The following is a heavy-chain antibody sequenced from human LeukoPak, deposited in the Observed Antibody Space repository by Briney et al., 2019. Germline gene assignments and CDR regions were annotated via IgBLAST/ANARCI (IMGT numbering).Heavy chain of an antibody. V-gene: IGHV4-34*01. Sequence: NPSETLSLTCAVYGGSFSGYYWSWIRQPPGKGLEWIGEINHSGSTNYNPSLKSRVTISVDTSKNQFSLKLSSVTAADTAVYYCARLATYYYDSSGPRGEYYFDYWGQGTLVTVSS. D-gene: IGHD3-22*01. CDR1: GGSFSGYY. CDR2: INHSGST. CDR3: ARLATYYYDSSGPRGEYYFDY. J-gene: IGHJ4*02.